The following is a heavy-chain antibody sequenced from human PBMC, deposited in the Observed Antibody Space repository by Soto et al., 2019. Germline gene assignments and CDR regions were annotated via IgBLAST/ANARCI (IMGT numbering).Heavy chain of an antibody. Sequence: PGGSLRLSCVASGFSLSDYAVNWVRQAPGKGLEWVSFISSDSRTIYYADSVEGRVTVSRDNARNSVSLQMDSLRDEDAAVYYCARIKLVEWFFINVDVYDMDVWGQGTPVTVSS. V-gene: IGHV3-48*02. CDR1: GFSLSDYA. CDR2: ISSDSRTI. CDR3: ARIKLVEWFFINVDVYDMDV. D-gene: IGHD3-3*01. J-gene: IGHJ6*02.